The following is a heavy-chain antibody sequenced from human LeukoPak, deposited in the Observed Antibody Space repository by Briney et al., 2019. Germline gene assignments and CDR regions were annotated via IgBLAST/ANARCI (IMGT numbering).Heavy chain of an antibody. D-gene: IGHD6-19*01. J-gene: IGHJ4*02. Sequence: SETLSLTCSVSGGSISDFYWSWIRQPAGKGLEWIGRIYTSGSTNSNPSLKSRVTMSLDASKNQFSLELSSVTAADTAVYYCVRENYSSGWYGIIDYWGQGTLVTVSS. CDR2: IYTSGST. CDR3: VRENYSSGWYGIIDY. CDR1: GGSISDFY. V-gene: IGHV4-4*07.